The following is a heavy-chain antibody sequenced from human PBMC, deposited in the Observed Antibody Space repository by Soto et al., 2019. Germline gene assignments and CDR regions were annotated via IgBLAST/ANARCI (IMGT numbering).Heavy chain of an antibody. D-gene: IGHD2-15*01. CDR2: IYWDDDK. V-gene: IGHV2-5*08. Sequence: SGPTLVNPTQTLTLTCTFSGFSLSTSGMCVSWIRQPPGKALEWLALIYWDDDKRYSPSLESRLTITKDTSKNQVVLTMTNMDPVDTATYYCAHTVAPRISDYWGQGTQVTLSS. CDR3: AHTVAPRISDY. CDR1: GFSLSTSGMC. J-gene: IGHJ4*02.